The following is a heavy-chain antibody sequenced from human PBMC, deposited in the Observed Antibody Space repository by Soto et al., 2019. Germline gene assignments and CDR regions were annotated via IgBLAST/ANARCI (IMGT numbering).Heavy chain of an antibody. J-gene: IGHJ6*02. CDR3: ARRGLLTKGVEGNYYYGMDV. V-gene: IGHV4-61*01. CDR1: GGSVSSGSYY. CDR2: IYYSVST. D-gene: IGHD2-8*01. Sequence: QVQLQESGPGLVKPSETLSLTCTVSGGSVSSGSYYWSWLRQPPGKGLEWMGYIYYSVSTNYNPSRNSRVTISVHTSKNQVSLKRSSVTAADTAVDYCARRGLLTKGVEGNYYYGMDVWGQGTTVTVSS.